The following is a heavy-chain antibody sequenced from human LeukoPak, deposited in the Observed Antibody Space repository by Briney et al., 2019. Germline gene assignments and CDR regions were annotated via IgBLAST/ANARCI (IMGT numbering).Heavy chain of an antibody. V-gene: IGHV1-2*02. CDR1: GYTFTGYY. CDR2: INPNSGGT. CDR3: AIPGGSGYYYNY. Sequence: ASVTVSCKASGYTFTGYYMHWVRQAPGQGLEWMGWINPNSGGTNYAQKFQGRVTMTRDTSISTAYMELSRLRSDDTAVYYCAIPGGSGYYYNYWGQGTLVTVSS. J-gene: IGHJ4*02. D-gene: IGHD3-22*01.